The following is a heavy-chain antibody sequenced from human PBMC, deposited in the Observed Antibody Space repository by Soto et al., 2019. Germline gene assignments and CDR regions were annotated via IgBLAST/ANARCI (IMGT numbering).Heavy chain of an antibody. D-gene: IGHD7-27*01. CDR2: INPNSGGT. CDR1: GYTFTDYR. V-gene: IGHV1-2*04. Sequence: ASVKVSCKGSGYTFTDYRVHWVRQAPGQGLEWMGWINPNSGGTNYAQKFQGWVTMTRDTSINTAYMELNRLRSDDTAVYYCAKETTGGYYGMDVWGQGTTVTVSS. J-gene: IGHJ6*02. CDR3: AKETTGGYYGMDV.